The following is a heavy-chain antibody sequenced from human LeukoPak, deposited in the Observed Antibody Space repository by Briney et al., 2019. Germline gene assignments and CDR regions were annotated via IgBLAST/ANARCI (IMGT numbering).Heavy chain of an antibody. CDR3: ARRIIAAAGPDY. CDR1: GFTFSSYS. CDR2: ISSSSSYI. V-gene: IGHV3-21*01. J-gene: IGHJ4*02. Sequence: GGSLRLSCAAPGFTFSSYSMNWVRQAPGKGLEWVSSISSSSSYIYYADSVKGRFTISRDNAKNSLYLQMNSLRAEDTAVYYCARRIIAAAGPDYWGQGTLVTVSS. D-gene: IGHD6-13*01.